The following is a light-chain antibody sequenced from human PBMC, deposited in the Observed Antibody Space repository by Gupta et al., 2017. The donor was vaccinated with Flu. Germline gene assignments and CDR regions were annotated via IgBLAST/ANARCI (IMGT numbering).Light chain of an antibody. CDR3: AAWDDSLSGWV. Sequence: QSVLTLPPSASGTHGQRVTIYCSGSSSNIGSNYVYWYQQLPGTAPKLLIYRNNQRPSGVPDRFSGSKSGTSASLAISGLRSEDEADYYCAAWDDSLSGWVFGGGTKLTVL. V-gene: IGLV1-47*01. CDR1: SSNIGSNY. J-gene: IGLJ3*02. CDR2: RNN.